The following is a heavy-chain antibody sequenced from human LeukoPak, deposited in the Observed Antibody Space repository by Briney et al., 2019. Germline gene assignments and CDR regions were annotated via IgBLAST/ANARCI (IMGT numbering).Heavy chain of an antibody. J-gene: IGHJ4*02. V-gene: IGHV4-34*01. CDR3: ARGAVVVPAAKGFDY. D-gene: IGHD2-2*01. Sequence: PSQTLSLTCAVYGGSFSGYYWSWIRQPPGKGLEWSGEINHSGSTNYNPSLKSRVTISVDTSKNQFSLKLSSVTAADTAVYYCARGAVVVPAAKGFDYWGQGTLVTVSS. CDR2: INHSGST. CDR1: GGSFSGYY.